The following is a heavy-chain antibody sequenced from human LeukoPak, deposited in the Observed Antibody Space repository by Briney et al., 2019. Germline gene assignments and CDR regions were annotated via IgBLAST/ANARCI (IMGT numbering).Heavy chain of an antibody. Sequence: RPGGSLRLSCAASGITFSSYGMSWVRQAPGKGLEWVSSISSTGGTTYYADSVKGRFTISRDNAKNSLYLQMNSLRAEDTALYYCARGPRGYCSGGSCATYDYWGQGTLVTVSS. V-gene: IGHV3-20*04. CDR3: ARGPRGYCSGGSCATYDY. J-gene: IGHJ4*02. CDR1: GITFSSYG. D-gene: IGHD2-15*01. CDR2: ISSTGGTT.